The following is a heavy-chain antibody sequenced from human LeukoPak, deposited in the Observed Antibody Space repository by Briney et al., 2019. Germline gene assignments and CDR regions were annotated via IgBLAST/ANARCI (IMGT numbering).Heavy chain of an antibody. D-gene: IGHD1-26*01. Sequence: KPGGSLRLSCAASGFTFSDYYMSWIRQAPGKGLEWISYIIVSGSYTNYADSVKGRFTISRDNAKNSLYLQMISLRAEDTAVYYCARCGTPNNYYGYGVDVWGQGTTVIVSS. CDR1: GFTFSDYY. CDR3: ARCGTPNNYYGYGVDV. J-gene: IGHJ6*02. CDR2: IIVSGSYT. V-gene: IGHV3-11*03.